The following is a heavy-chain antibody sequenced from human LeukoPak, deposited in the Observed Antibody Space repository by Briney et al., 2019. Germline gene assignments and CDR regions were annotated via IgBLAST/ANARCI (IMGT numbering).Heavy chain of an antibody. CDR3: ARDEYNWNVDAFDI. Sequence: GGSLRLSCAASGFTFSSNWMTWVRQAPGKGLEWVANINEDGSEKYYVDSVKGRFTISRDNAKNSLYLQMNSLRAEDTAVYYCARDEYNWNVDAFDIWGQGTVVTVSS. CDR2: INEDGSEK. CDR1: GFTFSSNW. D-gene: IGHD1-20*01. J-gene: IGHJ3*02. V-gene: IGHV3-7*01.